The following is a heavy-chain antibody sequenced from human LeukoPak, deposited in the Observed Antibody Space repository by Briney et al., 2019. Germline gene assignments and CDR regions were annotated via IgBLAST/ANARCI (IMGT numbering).Heavy chain of an antibody. CDR2: ISGSGIGGST. J-gene: IGHJ6*03. CDR3: AKSYSSEENSYYYMDV. D-gene: IGHD6-19*01. CDR1: GFTFSIYA. Sequence: PGGSPRLSCAASGFTFSIYAMSWVRQAPGTGLEWVSGISGSGIGGSTYHADSVKGRFTISRDNSKSTLYLEMNSLRAEDTAVYYCAKSYSSEENSYYYMDVWGKGTTVTVSS. V-gene: IGHV3-23*01.